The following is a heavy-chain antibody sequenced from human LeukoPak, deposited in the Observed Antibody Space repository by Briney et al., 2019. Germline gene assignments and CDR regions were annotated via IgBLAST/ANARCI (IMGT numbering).Heavy chain of an antibody. Sequence: GESLRLSCAASGFTVSSNCLSWVRQAPGKGLEWVSAISGRTSSTSYADSVKGRFTISRDNSKNTLYLQMNSLRAEGTAVYYCARGNLRRSSSWDTGFDIWGQGTVVTVSS. CDR1: GFTVSSNC. CDR3: ARGNLRRSSSWDTGFDI. V-gene: IGHV3-53*01. D-gene: IGHD6-13*01. CDR2: ISGRTSST. J-gene: IGHJ3*02.